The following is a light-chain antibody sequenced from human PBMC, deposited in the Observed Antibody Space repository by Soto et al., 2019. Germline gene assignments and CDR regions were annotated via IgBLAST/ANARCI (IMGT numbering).Light chain of an antibody. Sequence: DILMTQSPSTLSASIGDRLTITCRASLSISSWLAWYQQKSGKAPQLLIYDASTLESGVPPRFSASGSGTEFSLTINSLQPDDFATYYCQEYESHLRTFGPGTKVEIK. J-gene: IGKJ1*01. CDR3: QEYESHLRT. CDR1: LSISSW. CDR2: DAS. V-gene: IGKV1-5*01.